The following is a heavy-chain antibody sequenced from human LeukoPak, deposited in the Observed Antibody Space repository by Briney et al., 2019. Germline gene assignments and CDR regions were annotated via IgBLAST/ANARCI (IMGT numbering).Heavy chain of an antibody. V-gene: IGHV4-61*02. J-gene: IGHJ6*03. CDR3: ARSDSGSYYSHYYYYMDV. CDR2: IYTSGST. Sequence: SSETLSLTCTVSGGSISSGSYYWSWIRQPAGKGLEWIGRIYTSGSTNYNPSLKSRVTISVDTSKNQISLKLSSVTAADTAVYYCARSDSGSYYSHYYYYMDVWGKGATVTVSS. D-gene: IGHD1-26*01. CDR1: GGSISSGSYY.